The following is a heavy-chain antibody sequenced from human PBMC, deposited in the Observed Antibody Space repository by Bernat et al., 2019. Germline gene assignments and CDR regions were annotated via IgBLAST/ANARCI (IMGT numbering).Heavy chain of an antibody. CDR1: GFTFSSYA. CDR2: ISSGGDGT. V-gene: IGHV3-23*04. J-gene: IGHJ6*02. D-gene: IGHD2-15*01. Sequence: EVQLVESGGGLVQPGGSLRLSCAASGFTFSSYAMNWVRLIPGKGLKWVSTISSGGDGTYYADSVKGQFTISRDNSKNTLYVQMNSLRAEDTAVYYCARDLGYCSGGRCYHYGLDVWGQGTTVTVSS. CDR3: ARDLGYCSGGRCYHYGLDV.